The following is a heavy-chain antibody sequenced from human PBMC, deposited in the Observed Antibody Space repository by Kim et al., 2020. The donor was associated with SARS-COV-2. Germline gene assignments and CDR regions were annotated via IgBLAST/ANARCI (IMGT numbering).Heavy chain of an antibody. Sequence: GGSLRLSCAASGFTFSSYSMNWVRQAPGKGLEWVSYISSSSSTIYYADSVKGRFTISRDNAKNSLYLQMNSLRDEDTAVYYCARGPDPLRYFDWLFDYWGQGTLVTVSS. CDR3: ARGPDPLRYFDWLFDY. J-gene: IGHJ4*02. CDR1: GFTFSSYS. CDR2: ISSSSSTI. D-gene: IGHD3-9*01. V-gene: IGHV3-48*02.